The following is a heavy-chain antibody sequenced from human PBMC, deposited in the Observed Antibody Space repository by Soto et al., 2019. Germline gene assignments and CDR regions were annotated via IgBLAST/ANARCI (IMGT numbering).Heavy chain of an antibody. J-gene: IGHJ5*02. V-gene: IGHV3-33*01. D-gene: IGHD6-13*01. CDR2: IWYDGSKE. Sequence: QVQMVESGGGVVQPGRSLRLSCATSGFIFRAYGMHWVRQAPGKGLEWVAVIWYDGSKEFYANSVKGRFTISRDNSNNTLYLQMNSLRVEDTGVYYCARERQLVQDWLDPWGQGTQVTVSS. CDR1: GFIFRAYG. CDR3: ARERQLVQDWLDP.